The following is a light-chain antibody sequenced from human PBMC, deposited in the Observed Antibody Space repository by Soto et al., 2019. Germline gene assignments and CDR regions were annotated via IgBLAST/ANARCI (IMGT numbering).Light chain of an antibody. CDR3: HQRSTWPFT. V-gene: IGKV3-11*01. CDR2: DAS. Sequence: EIVLTQSPATLSLSPGERATLSCRASQSISSYLAWYQQKPDQAPRLLIYDASNRATGIPARFSGSGSGTDFTLTISSLEPEDFAVYYCHQRSTWPFTFGPVTTVDIK. J-gene: IGKJ3*01. CDR1: QSISSY.